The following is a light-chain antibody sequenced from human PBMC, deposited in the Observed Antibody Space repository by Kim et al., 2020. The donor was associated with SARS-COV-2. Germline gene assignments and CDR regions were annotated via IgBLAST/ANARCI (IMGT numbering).Light chain of an antibody. CDR2: DAI. Sequence: ENVLRQSPATLSLSPGETATLSCRASQSVSNYLAWFQQKPGQPPRLLIFDAINRATGIPARFSGSGSGTDFTLTISSLEPEDFGVYYCQQRSNWLFTFGPGTKVDIK. V-gene: IGKV3-11*01. CDR3: QQRSNWLFT. J-gene: IGKJ3*01. CDR1: QSVSNY.